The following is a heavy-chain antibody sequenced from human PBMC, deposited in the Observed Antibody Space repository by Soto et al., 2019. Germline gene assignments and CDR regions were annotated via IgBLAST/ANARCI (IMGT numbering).Heavy chain of an antibody. J-gene: IGHJ4*02. D-gene: IGHD2-8*01. V-gene: IGHV1-58*01. CDR3: AADATAWQQMVPSDY. CDR1: GFTFTSSA. Sequence: QMQPEQSGPEVKKPGTSVKVSCKASGFTFTSSAFQWVRQARGQRLEWIGWIAVGSGYTNYAQRFQDRVTLTRDMSTATTYMELSRLTSEDTAIYYCAADATAWQQMVPSDYWGQGTLVTVSS. CDR2: IAVGSGYT.